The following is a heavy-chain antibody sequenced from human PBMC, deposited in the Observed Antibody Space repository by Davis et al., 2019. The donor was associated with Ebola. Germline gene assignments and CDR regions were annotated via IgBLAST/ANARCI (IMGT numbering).Heavy chain of an antibody. CDR2: TYYSSKWCN. Sequence: PSETLSLTCAISGDSVSSGGWNWIRQSPSRGLEWLGRTYYSSKWCNDYAVSVKSRITINPDTSKNQFSLHLNSVTPEDTALYFCARGWLRRGLDAWGEGTAVTVSS. J-gene: IGHJ6*04. CDR3: ARGWLRRGLDA. CDR1: GDSVSSGG. D-gene: IGHD3-10*01. V-gene: IGHV6-1*01.